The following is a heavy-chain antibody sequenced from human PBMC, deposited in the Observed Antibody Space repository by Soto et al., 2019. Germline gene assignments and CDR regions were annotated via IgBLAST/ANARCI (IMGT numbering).Heavy chain of an antibody. D-gene: IGHD6-6*01. J-gene: IGHJ5*02. CDR2: ISSSSSTI. V-gene: IGHV3-48*01. Sequence: EVQLVESGGGLVQPGGSLRLSCAASGFTFSSYSMNWVRQAPGKGLEWVSYISSSSSTIYYADSVKGRFTIPRDNAKNSLYLQMNSLEAEDTAVYYYARHPESIEQIGWFDPWGQGTLVTVSS. CDR3: ARHPESIEQIGWFDP. CDR1: GFTFSSYS.